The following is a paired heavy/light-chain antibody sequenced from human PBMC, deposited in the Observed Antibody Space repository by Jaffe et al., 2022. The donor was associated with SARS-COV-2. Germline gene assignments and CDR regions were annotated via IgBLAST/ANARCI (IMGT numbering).Heavy chain of an antibody. V-gene: IGHV3-23*04. CDR3: AKARYYYDSTDYFDY. CDR1: GFTFSNYA. D-gene: IGHD3-22*01. CDR2: ISGGSRT. Sequence: EVQLVESGGGLVQPGGSLRLSCAASGFTFSNYAMNWVRQAPGKGLEWVSSISGGSRTYYADSVKGRFTISRDNSENTLYLQMNSLSAEDTAIYYCAKARYYYDSTDYFDYWGQGTLVTVSS. J-gene: IGHJ4*02.
Light chain of an antibody. CDR1: QSISSY. Sequence: EIVLTQSPATLSLSPGERATLSCRASQSISSYLAWYQEKPGQPPRLLIYEASNRATGIPARFSGSGSGTDVTLTISSLEPEDFAVYYCQQRYNWPLTFGGGTKVEIK. CDR3: QQRYNWPLT. CDR2: EAS. J-gene: IGKJ4*01. V-gene: IGKV3-11*01.